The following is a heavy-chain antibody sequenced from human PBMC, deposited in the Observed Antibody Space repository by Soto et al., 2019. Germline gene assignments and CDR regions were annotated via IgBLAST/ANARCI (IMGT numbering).Heavy chain of an antibody. J-gene: IGHJ4*02. CDR3: AKDTGADY. V-gene: IGHV3-30*18. CDR2: ISYDGSDQ. CDR1: GFTFSNYG. Sequence: QVQLVESGGGVVQPGRSLRLSCAASGFTFSNYGMYWVRQAPGKGLEWVARISYDGSDQFYGDSVKGRFTISRDNSKNILDVQMNSLRSEEPAVYYCAKDTGADYWGQGTVVTVSA. D-gene: IGHD3-10*01.